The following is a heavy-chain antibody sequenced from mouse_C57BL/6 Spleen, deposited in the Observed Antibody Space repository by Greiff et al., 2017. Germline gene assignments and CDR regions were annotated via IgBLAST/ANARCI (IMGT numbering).Heavy chain of an antibody. V-gene: IGHV2-4*01. Sequence: VKLMESGPGLVQPSQSLSITCTVSGFSLTSYGVHWVRQPPGKGLEWLGVIWSGGSTDYNAAFISRLSISKDNSKSHVIFKMNRLQADDTAIYYCAKNGYYYGSSYGYFDVWGTGTTVTVSS. J-gene: IGHJ1*03. CDR3: AKNGYYYGSSYGYFDV. D-gene: IGHD1-1*01. CDR1: GFSLTSYG. CDR2: IWSGGST.